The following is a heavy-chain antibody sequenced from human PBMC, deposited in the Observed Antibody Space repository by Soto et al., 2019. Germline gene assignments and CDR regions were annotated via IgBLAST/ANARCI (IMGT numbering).Heavy chain of an antibody. V-gene: IGHV1-69*12. CDR1: GGTFSSYA. J-gene: IGHJ6*02. CDR3: ATYPRGRGYSYGMDV. Sequence: QVQLVQSGAEVKKPGSSVKVSCKASGGTFSSYAISWVRQAPGQGLEWMGGIIPIFGTANYAQKFQGRVTITADESXXTAYMELSSLRSEDTAVYYCATYPRGRGYSYGMDVWGQGTTVTVSS. CDR2: IIPIFGTA. D-gene: IGHD1-26*01.